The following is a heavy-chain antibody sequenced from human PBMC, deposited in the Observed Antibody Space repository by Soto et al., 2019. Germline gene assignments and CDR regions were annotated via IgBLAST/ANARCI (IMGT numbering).Heavy chain of an antibody. Sequence: PSETLSLTCAVSGGSISSSNWWSWVRQPPGKGLEWIGEIYHSGSTNYNPSLKSRVTISVDKSKNQFSLKLSSVTAADTAVYYCARAVRGYGYGYDFDYWGQGTLVTVSS. J-gene: IGHJ4*02. D-gene: IGHD5-18*01. CDR2: IYHSGST. CDR1: GGSISSSNW. V-gene: IGHV4-4*02. CDR3: ARAVRGYGYGYDFDY.